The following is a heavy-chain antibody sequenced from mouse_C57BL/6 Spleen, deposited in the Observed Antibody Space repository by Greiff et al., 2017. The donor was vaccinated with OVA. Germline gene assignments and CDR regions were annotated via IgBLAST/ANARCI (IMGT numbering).Heavy chain of an antibody. D-gene: IGHD1-1*01. CDR3: ARRGAHYYGSSYWYFDV. CDR2: IDPSDSYT. Sequence: VQLQQPGAELVKPGASVKLSCKASGYTFTSYWMQWVKQRPGQGLEWIGEIDPSDSYTNYNQKFKGKATLTVDTSSSTAYMQLSSLTSEDSAVYYCARRGAHYYGSSYWYFDVWGTGTTVTVSS. J-gene: IGHJ1*03. V-gene: IGHV1-50*01. CDR1: GYTFTSYW.